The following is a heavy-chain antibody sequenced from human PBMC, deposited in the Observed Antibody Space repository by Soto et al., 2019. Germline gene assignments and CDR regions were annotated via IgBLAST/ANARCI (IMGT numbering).Heavy chain of an antibody. CDR2: IYTSGTT. CDR3: ARDGFGRYDGSGSEAFDI. CDR1: GFTVSDKY. D-gene: IGHD3-10*01. V-gene: IGHV3-53*01. Sequence: LRLSCAASGFTVSDKYMNWVRQAPGKGLEWVSVIYTSGTTYYADSVKGRFTISRDNFKNTLYLQMNSLRAEDTAMYYCARDGFGRYDGSGSEAFDIWGQGTMVTVSS. J-gene: IGHJ3*02.